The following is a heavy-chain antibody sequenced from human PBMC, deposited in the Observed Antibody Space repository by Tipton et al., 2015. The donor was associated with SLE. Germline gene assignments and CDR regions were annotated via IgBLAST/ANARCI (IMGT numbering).Heavy chain of an antibody. D-gene: IGHD1-1*01. CDR2: IYYSGST. CDR1: GGSISSYY. J-gene: IGHJ3*02. CDR3: ARYKTRGSAFDI. Sequence: TLSLTCTVSGGSISSYYWSWIRHPPGKGLEWIGYIYYSGSTNYNPSLKSRVTISVDTSKNQFSLKLSSVTAADTAVYYCARYKTRGSAFDIWGQGTMVTVSS. V-gene: IGHV4-59*01.